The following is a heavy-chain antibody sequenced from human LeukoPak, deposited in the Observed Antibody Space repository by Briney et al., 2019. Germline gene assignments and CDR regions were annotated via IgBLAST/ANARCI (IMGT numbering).Heavy chain of an antibody. D-gene: IGHD5-24*01. CDR2: ISHSSSYI. V-gene: IGHV3-21*01. J-gene: IGHJ4*02. CDR1: RFTFSSYS. Sequence: PGGSLRVSCAASRFTFSSYSMNWVRQAPGKGLEWVSSISHSSSYIYYADSVKGRFTISRDNAKNSLYLQMNSLRAEDTAVYYCARFGYTSLYYFDYWGQGTLVTVSS. CDR3: ARFGYTSLYYFDY.